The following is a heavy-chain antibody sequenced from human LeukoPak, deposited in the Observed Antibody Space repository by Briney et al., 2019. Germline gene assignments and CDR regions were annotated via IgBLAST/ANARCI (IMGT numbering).Heavy chain of an antibody. D-gene: IGHD3-22*01. CDR2: MFHGGST. Sequence: SETLSLTCTVSGGSTTSSSYHWVWIRQPPGEGLEWIGSMFHGGSTYDNPSPKSRVTISGDASKNQFSLKLTSVIATDTAVYYCARVLSSGYWVDPWGQGTLVTVSS. CDR1: GGSTTSSSYH. J-gene: IGHJ5*02. CDR3: ARVLSSGYWVDP. V-gene: IGHV4-39*01.